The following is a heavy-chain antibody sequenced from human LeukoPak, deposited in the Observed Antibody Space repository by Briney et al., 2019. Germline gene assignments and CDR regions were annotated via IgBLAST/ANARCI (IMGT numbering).Heavy chain of an antibody. CDR2: IKLDGSET. D-gene: IGHD3-10*01. CDR1: GFTFSTYW. V-gene: IGHV3-7*01. Sequence: GGSLRLSCAASGFTFSTYWMTWVRQAPGEGLERVANIKLDGSETYYLDSVKGRFTISRDNAKNSLYLQMNSLRAEDTAVYYCTRDRGWQSFDYWGQGTLVTVSS. CDR3: TRDRGWQSFDY. J-gene: IGHJ4*02.